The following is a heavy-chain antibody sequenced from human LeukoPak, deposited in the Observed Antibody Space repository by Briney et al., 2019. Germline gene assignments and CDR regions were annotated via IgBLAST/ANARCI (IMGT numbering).Heavy chain of an antibody. Sequence: ASVKVSCKASGYTFTGYYMHWVRQASGQGLEWMGWINPNSGGTNYAQKFQGRVTMTRDTSISTAYMELSRLRSDDTAVYYCARGNNYYDFWSGYSTWYYYYYMDVWGKGTTVTVSS. V-gene: IGHV1-2*02. D-gene: IGHD3-3*01. CDR2: INPNSGGT. CDR1: GYTFTGYY. CDR3: ARGNNYYDFWSGYSTWYYYYYMDV. J-gene: IGHJ6*03.